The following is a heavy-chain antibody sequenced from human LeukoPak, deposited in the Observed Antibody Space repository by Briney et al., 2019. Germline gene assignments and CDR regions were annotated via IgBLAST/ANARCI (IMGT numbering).Heavy chain of an antibody. CDR1: GFTFSSYA. CDR2: ISGSGGST. V-gene: IGHV3-23*01. Sequence: PGGSLRLSGAASGFTFSSYAMSWVRQAPGKGLEWVSAISGSGGSTYYADSVKGRFTISRDNSKNTLYLQMNSLRAEDTAVYYCAKAGGVLYDFWSGYSPSPFDIWGQGTMVTVSS. D-gene: IGHD3-3*01. J-gene: IGHJ3*02. CDR3: AKAGGVLYDFWSGYSPSPFDI.